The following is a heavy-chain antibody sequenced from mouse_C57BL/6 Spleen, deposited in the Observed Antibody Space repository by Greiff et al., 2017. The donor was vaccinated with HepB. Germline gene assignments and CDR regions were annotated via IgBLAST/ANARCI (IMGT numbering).Heavy chain of an antibody. J-gene: IGHJ2*01. CDR1: GYTFTSYG. CDR2: IYPRSGNT. CDR3: APITTVVAPDY. Sequence: QVHVKQSGAELARPGASVKLSCKASGYTFTSYGISWVKQRTGQGLEWIGEIYPRSGNTYYNEKFKGKATLTADKSSSTAYMELRSLTSEDSAVYFCAPITTVVAPDYWGQGTTLTVSS. V-gene: IGHV1-81*01. D-gene: IGHD1-1*01.